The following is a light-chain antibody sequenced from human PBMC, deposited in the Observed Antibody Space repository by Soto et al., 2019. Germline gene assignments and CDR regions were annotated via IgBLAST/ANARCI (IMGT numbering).Light chain of an antibody. CDR3: LRSFSTPQA. V-gene: IGKV1-39*01. Sequence: IQMTQSPSSLSASVGDSVTITCRASQSINIWLTWYQQRPGKAPKLLINVSSTVQGGVPSRYRGSITGTGFTLAISIHQPEHSATYYCLRSFSTPQAFGGGTQVDIK. CDR2: VSS. J-gene: IGKJ4*01. CDR1: QSINIW.